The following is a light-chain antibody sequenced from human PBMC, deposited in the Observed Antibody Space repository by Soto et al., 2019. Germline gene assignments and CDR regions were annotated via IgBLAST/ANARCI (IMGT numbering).Light chain of an antibody. CDR1: SSDVGGYNY. J-gene: IGLJ2*01. CDR3: SSYTSSSSRV. V-gene: IGLV2-14*01. CDR2: DVT. Sequence: QSALTQPASVSGSPGQSITISCTGTSSDVGGYNYVSWYQQHPGKAPKLMIYDVTNRPSGVSNRFSGSKSGYTASLTISGLQAEDEADYYCSSYTSSSSRVFGGGTQLTVL.